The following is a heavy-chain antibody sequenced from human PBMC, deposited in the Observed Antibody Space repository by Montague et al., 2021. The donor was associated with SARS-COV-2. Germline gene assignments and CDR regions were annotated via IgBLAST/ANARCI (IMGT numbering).Heavy chain of an antibody. CDR3: SRDGSLVRGGYFNYDMDV. Sequence: SLRFSCAASGFNFRTYGMHWVRQAPGKGLEWVAVIWYDGSNKDYADSVKGRFTISRDSFQDTLYLLMNNLRAEDTAVYYCSRDGSLVRGGYFNYDMDVWGQGTTVTVS. CDR1: GFNFRTYG. D-gene: IGHD3-10*01. V-gene: IGHV3-33*01. CDR2: IWYDGSNK. J-gene: IGHJ6*02.